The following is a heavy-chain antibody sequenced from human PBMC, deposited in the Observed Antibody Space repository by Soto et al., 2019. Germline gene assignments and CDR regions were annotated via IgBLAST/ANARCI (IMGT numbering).Heavy chain of an antibody. V-gene: IGHV3-48*03. CDR1: GFTFSSYE. CDR2: ISPNGTTI. D-gene: IGHD3-10*01. CDR3: ARAAGTLVRGVYGMDV. J-gene: IGHJ6*02. Sequence: PGGSLRLSCSTSGFTFSSYEVNWVRQAPGKGLEWISYISPNGTTIYYSDSVKGRFTISRDNAKSSLNLQMNSLRAEDTAVYYCARAAGTLVRGVYGMDVWGQGTTVTVSS.